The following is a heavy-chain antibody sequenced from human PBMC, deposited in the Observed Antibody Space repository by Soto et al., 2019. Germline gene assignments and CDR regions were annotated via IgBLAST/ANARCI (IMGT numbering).Heavy chain of an antibody. CDR3: ERGRGGGFGGRWDY. V-gene: IGHV3-30-3*01. J-gene: IGHJ4*02. CDR2: ISYDGSNK. CDR1: GFTFSSYA. D-gene: IGHD3-10*01. Sequence: QVQLVESGGGVVQPGRSLRLSCAASGFTFSSYAMHWVRQAPGKGLEWVAVISYDGSNKYYADSVKGRFTISRDNSKNTLYRQMSSLRAEDTAVYYWERGRGGGFGGRWDYWGQGTLVTVSS.